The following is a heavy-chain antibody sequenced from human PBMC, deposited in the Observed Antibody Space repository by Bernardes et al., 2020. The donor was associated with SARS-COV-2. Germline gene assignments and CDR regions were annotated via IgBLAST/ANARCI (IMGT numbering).Heavy chain of an antibody. CDR3: ARASYGSGSYYPQPLDF. V-gene: IGHV3-48*04. J-gene: IGHJ4*02. Sequence: GGSLRLSCAASGFTFNIYSINWVRQAPGKGLEWVSHISGTVSTIYYADSVKGRFTISRDNAKNSVYLQMNSLTADDTAVYYCARASYGSGSYYPQPLDFWGQGTLVTVSS. CDR1: GFTFNIYS. D-gene: IGHD3-10*01. CDR2: ISGTVSTI.